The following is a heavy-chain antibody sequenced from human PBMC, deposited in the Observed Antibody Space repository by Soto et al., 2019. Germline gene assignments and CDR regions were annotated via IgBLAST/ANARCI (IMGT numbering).Heavy chain of an antibody. CDR3: AREPSDFWSGYYTDDY. Sequence: SETLSLTCAVSGYSISSCYYWGFIRQPPGKGLEWIGSIYHSGSTYYNPSLKSRVTISVDTSKNQFSLKLSSVTAADTAVYYCAREPSDFWSGYYTDDYWGQGTLVTVSS. V-gene: IGHV4-38-2*02. J-gene: IGHJ4*02. CDR2: IYHSGST. D-gene: IGHD3-3*01. CDR1: GYSISSCYY.